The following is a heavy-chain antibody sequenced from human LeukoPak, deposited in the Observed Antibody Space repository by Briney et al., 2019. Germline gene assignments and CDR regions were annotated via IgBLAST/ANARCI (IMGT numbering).Heavy chain of an antibody. V-gene: IGHV3-7*03. CDR2: INHNGNVN. Sequence: GGSLRLSYEGSAFICSGHWMNWVLQTRGKGLAWVASINHNGNVNYYVDAVKGRFTISRDNAKNSLYLQMSNLRAEDTAVYFCARGGGLDVWGQGATVTVSS. J-gene: IGHJ6*02. CDR3: ARGGGLDV. CDR1: AFICSGHW.